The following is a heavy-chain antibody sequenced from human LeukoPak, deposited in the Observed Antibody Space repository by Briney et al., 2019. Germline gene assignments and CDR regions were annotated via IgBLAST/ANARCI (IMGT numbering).Heavy chain of an antibody. V-gene: IGHV3-30*04. CDR1: GFTVSSNS. J-gene: IGHJ3*02. D-gene: IGHD3-9*01. CDR3: ARGDILTNYRYSSGLDI. CDR2: ISYDESIK. Sequence: GGSLRLSCTVSGFTVSSNSMSWVRQAPGKGLEWVAVISYDESIKYYADSVKGRFTISRDNSKNTLYLQMNSLRAEDTAVYYCARGDILTNYRYSSGLDIWGQGTMVTVSS.